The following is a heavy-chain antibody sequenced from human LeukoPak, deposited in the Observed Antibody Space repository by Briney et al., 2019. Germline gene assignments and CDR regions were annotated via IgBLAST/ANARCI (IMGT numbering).Heavy chain of an antibody. J-gene: IGHJ6*02. Sequence: PSETLSLTCAVYGGSFSGYYWSWIRQPPGKGLEWIGEINHSGSTNYNPSLKSRVTISVDTSKNQFSLKLSSVTAADTAVYYCACDQYDSNRFYGMDVWGQGTTVTVPS. CDR3: ACDQYDSNRFYGMDV. CDR1: GGSFSGYY. V-gene: IGHV4-34*01. CDR2: INHSGST. D-gene: IGHD3-22*01.